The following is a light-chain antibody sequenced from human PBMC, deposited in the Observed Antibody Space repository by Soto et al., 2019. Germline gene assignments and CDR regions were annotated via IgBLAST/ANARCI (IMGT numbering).Light chain of an antibody. Sequence: QSVLTQPPPVSGAPGQRVTISCTGSSSNIGAGYDVNWYQQLPGTAPKLLIYGNSNRPSGVPDRFSGSKSDTSASLAITGLQAEDEADYYCQSYDSSLSGYVFGTGTKVTVL. CDR3: QSYDSSLSGYV. J-gene: IGLJ1*01. CDR2: GNS. CDR1: SSNIGAGYD. V-gene: IGLV1-40*01.